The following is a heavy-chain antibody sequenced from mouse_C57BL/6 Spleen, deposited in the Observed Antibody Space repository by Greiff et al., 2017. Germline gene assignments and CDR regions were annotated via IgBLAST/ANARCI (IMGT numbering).Heavy chain of an antibody. CDR2: INYDGSST. CDR3: ARERRRPYYYAMDY. CDR1: GFTFSDYY. D-gene: IGHD3-2*02. V-gene: IGHV5-16*01. J-gene: IGHJ4*01. Sequence: EVKLVESEGGLVQPGSSMKLSCTASGFTFSDYYMAWVRQVPEKGLEWVANINYDGSSTYYLDSLKSRFIISTDNAKNILYLQMSSLKSEDTATDYCARERRRPYYYAMDYWGQGTSVTVSS.